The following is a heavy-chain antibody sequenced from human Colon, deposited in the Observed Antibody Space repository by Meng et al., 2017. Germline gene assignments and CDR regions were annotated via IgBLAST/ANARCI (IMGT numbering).Heavy chain of an antibody. CDR2: IYHSGST. Sequence: QVQLKESGPGLGKPSGTLSLTWAVSGGSINIGVWWSWVRQAPGRGLEWIGEIYHSGSTNYNPSLKNRVTMTVDKSKNEFSLTLSSVTAADTAFYYCARVIYASGNMAHLDYWGQGTLVTVSS. J-gene: IGHJ4*02. D-gene: IGHD3-10*01. CDR1: GGSINIGVW. V-gene: IGHV4-4*02. CDR3: ARVIYASGNMAHLDY.